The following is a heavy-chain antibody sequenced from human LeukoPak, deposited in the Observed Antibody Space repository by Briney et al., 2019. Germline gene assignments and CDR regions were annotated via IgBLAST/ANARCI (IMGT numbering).Heavy chain of an antibody. CDR3: ARAAAGGDDPFDV. J-gene: IGHJ3*01. Sequence: ASVKVSCKASGYTFKNYDINWVRQAPGQGLEWMAWMNPNNDNAGSAQKFQGRVTMTRDTSINTAYMELRSLRSDDTGVYYCARAAAGGDDPFDVWGQGSLIIVSS. V-gene: IGHV1-8*01. CDR1: GYTFKNYD. D-gene: IGHD6-25*01. CDR2: MNPNNDNA.